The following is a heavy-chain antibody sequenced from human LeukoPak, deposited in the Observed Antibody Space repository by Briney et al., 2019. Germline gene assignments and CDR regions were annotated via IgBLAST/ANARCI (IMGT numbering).Heavy chain of an antibody. D-gene: IGHD3-22*01. Sequence: SETLSLTCTVSGSSISSYYWSWIRQPPGKGLEWIGYIYYSGSTNYNPSLKSRVTISVDTSKNQFSLKLSSVTAADTAVYYCARVWGVTDFYDNRGAFDIWGQGTMVTVSS. V-gene: IGHV4-59*01. CDR3: ARVWGVTDFYDNRGAFDI. CDR1: GSSISSYY. CDR2: IYYSGST. J-gene: IGHJ3*02.